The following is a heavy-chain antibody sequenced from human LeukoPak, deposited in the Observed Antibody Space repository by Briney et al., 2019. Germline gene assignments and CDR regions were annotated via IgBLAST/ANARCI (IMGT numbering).Heavy chain of an antibody. J-gene: IGHJ3*02. D-gene: IGHD2-2*01. CDR1: ENSLTIYW. V-gene: IGHV5-51*01. Sequence: GESLKISCKSSENSLTIYWIGWVRQMPGKGLEWMRIMYPGDSDTRYSSSFQGQVTISADKSISTAYLQWSSLKASDTAMYYCARRGYCSSTACSVAAFDIWGPGTMVTVSS. CDR3: ARRGYCSSTACSVAAFDI. CDR2: MYPGDSDT.